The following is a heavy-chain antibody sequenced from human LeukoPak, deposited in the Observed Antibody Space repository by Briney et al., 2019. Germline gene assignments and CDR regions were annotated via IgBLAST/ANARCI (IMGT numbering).Heavy chain of an antibody. CDR3: AKGVWDSSGWYPDY. CDR2: INTSGSGT. D-gene: IGHD6-19*01. Sequence: GGSLRLSCAVPGFTLSSYAMSWVRQAPGKGLEWVSVINTSGSGTFYADSVKGRFTISRDSSKNTLYLQMNSLRAEDTAVYYCAKGVWDSSGWYPDYWGQGTLVTVSS. J-gene: IGHJ4*02. CDR1: GFTLSSYA. V-gene: IGHV3-23*05.